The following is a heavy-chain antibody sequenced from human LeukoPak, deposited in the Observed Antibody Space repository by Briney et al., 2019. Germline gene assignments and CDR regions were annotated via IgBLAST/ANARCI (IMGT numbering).Heavy chain of an antibody. V-gene: IGHV2-5*02. CDR3: AHRDIVVVPAAIGLFDWFDP. J-gene: IGHJ5*02. CDR2: IYWDDDK. CDR1: GFSLSTSGVG. Sequence: SGPTLVNPTQTLTLTCTFSGFSLSTSGVGVGWIRQPPGKALGWLALIYWDDDKRYSPSLKSRLTITKDTSKNQVVLTMTNMDPVDTATYYCAHRDIVVVPAAIGLFDWFDPWGQGTLVTVSS. D-gene: IGHD2-2*01.